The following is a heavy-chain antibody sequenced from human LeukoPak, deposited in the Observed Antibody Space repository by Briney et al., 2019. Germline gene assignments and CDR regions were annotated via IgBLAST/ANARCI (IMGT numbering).Heavy chain of an antibody. CDR3: AKETYSDSSAYFDY. D-gene: IGHD3-22*01. V-gene: IGHV3-30*18. CDR1: GFTFSSYG. J-gene: IGHJ4*02. Sequence: GGSLRLSCAASGFTFSSYGMHWVRQAPGKGLEWVAVISYDGGNKYYADSVKGRFTISRDNSKNTLYLQMNSLRPEDTAVYYCAKETYSDSSAYFDYWGQGTLVTVSS. CDR2: ISYDGGNK.